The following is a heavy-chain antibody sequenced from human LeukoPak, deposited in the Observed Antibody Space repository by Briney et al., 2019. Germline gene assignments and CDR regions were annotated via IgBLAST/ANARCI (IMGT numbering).Heavy chain of an antibody. D-gene: IGHD3-22*01. Sequence: GGSLRLSCAPSVFTSSSYAISCVRQAPGGGVEWGSAMSGSGVSTYYADSVRGRVTISRDNSKHTLYLQMNSLRAEDTPVYYCAKGSGDSSGYYYDYYYYYMDVWGKGTTVTVSS. V-gene: IGHV3-23*01. CDR3: AKGSGDSSGYYYDYYYYYMDV. J-gene: IGHJ6*03. CDR1: VFTSSSYA. CDR2: MSGSGVST.